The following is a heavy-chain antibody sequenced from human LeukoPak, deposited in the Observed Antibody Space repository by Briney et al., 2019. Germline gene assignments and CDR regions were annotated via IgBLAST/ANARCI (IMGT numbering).Heavy chain of an antibody. D-gene: IGHD5-12*01. V-gene: IGHV3-33*08. CDR2: IWYDGSNK. J-gene: IGHJ5*02. CDR1: GFTFSSYA. CDR3: ARDGYSGYVSWFDP. Sequence: GGSLRLSCAASGFTFSSYAMHWVRQAPGKGLEWVAVIWYDGSNKYYADSVKGRFTISRDNSKNTLYLQMNSLRAEDTAVYYCARDGYSGYVSWFDPWGQGTLVTVSS.